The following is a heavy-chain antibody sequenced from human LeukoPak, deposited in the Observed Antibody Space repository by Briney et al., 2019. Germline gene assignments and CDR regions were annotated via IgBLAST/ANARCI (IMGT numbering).Heavy chain of an antibody. CDR3: TRGPPNWGYDF. CDR1: GYRFTNNY. Sequence: ASVKVSCKTSGYRFTNNYMHWVRQAPGQGLEWMGIINPSGGNTNYAQKFQGRVTMTRDTSTSTVYMELSSLRSEDTAVYYCTRGPPNWGYDFWGQGTLVTVSS. J-gene: IGHJ4*02. V-gene: IGHV1-46*01. D-gene: IGHD7-27*01. CDR2: INPSGGNT.